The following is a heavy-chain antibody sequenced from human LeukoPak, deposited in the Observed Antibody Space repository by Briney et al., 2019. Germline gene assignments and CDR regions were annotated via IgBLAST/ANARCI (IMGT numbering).Heavy chain of an antibody. D-gene: IGHD6-25*01. Sequence: PGGSLRLSCGASGFTFSSYAMSWVRQPPGKGLEWIGEINHSGSTNYNPSLKSRVTISVDTSKNQFSLKLSSVTAADTAVYYCASGPANYYYYGMDVWGQGTTVTVSS. CDR2: INHSGST. CDR1: GFTFSSYA. V-gene: IGHV4-34*01. CDR3: ASGPANYYYYGMDV. J-gene: IGHJ6*02.